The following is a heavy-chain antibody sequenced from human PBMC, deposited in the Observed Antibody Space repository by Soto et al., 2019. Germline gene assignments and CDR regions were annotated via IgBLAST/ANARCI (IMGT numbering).Heavy chain of an antibody. CDR3: ARWGGLSCSGAVCFKKPFDY. V-gene: IGHV1-69*06. CDR2: IIPISGTT. Sequence: QVQLVQSGAEVKRPESSMKVSCKPSGGTFNNYAINWVRQAPGQGLEWMGAIIPISGTTKYAQKFQGRVTITADKSTSTFYMDLSSLRSEDTAFYYCARWGGLSCSGAVCFKKPFDYWGQGTLVTVSS. J-gene: IGHJ4*02. CDR1: GGTFNNYA. D-gene: IGHD2-8*02.